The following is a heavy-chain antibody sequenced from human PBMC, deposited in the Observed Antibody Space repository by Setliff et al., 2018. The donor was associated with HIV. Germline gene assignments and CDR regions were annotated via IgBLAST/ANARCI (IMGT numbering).Heavy chain of an antibody. CDR3: ARLFIPNYFDP. Sequence: SETLSLTCAVSGDSMSGYYWSWIRQSPGKKLEWIGYIHTSGSTNYNPSLKSRVTISLDTSNDRFSLRLSSVTAADTAVYYCARLFIPNYFDPWGQGTLVTVSS. J-gene: IGHJ5*02. V-gene: IGHV4-4*08. CDR1: GDSMSGYY. D-gene: IGHD2-21*01. CDR2: IHTSGST.